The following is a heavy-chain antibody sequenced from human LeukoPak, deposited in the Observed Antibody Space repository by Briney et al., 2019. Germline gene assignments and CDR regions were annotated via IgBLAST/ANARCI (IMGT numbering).Heavy chain of an antibody. CDR1: GFTFSSYG. CDR2: IKQDGGEK. Sequence: GGSLRLSCAASGFTFSSYGMHWVRQAPGKGLEWVANIKQDGGEKYYVDSVKGRFTISRDNAKNSLYLQMSSLRAEDTAVYYCARLGGAADYYHYYYMDVWGKGTTVTVSS. V-gene: IGHV3-7*01. J-gene: IGHJ6*03. D-gene: IGHD3-16*01. CDR3: ARLGGAADYYHYYYMDV.